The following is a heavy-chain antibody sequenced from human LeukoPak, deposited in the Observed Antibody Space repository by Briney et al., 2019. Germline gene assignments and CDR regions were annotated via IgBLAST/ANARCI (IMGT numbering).Heavy chain of an antibody. V-gene: IGHV4-39*01. CDR3: ATLEIGDYYFDY. D-gene: IGHD3-16*01. Sequence: PSETLSLTCTVSGGSISSRPYYWGWVRQPPGKGLEWIGSISYSESIHYNPSLKSRVTISVDTSKNHFSLRLSSVTAADTAVYYCATLEIGDYYFDYWGQGTLVTVSS. CDR1: GGSISSRPYY. CDR2: ISYSESI. J-gene: IGHJ4*02.